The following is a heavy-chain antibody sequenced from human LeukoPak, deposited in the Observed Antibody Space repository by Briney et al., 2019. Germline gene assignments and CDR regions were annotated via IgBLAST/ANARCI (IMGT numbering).Heavy chain of an antibody. CDR3: ARSSFRDDSSGYPRGFDY. Sequence: GGSLRLSCAASGFTFSSDAMSWVRQAPGKGLEWVSAISGSGGSTYYADSVKGRFTISRDNAKNSLYLQMNSLRAEDTAVYYCARSSFRDDSSGYPRGFDYWGQGTLVTVSS. J-gene: IGHJ4*02. CDR2: ISGSGGST. CDR1: GFTFSSDA. V-gene: IGHV3-23*01. D-gene: IGHD3-22*01.